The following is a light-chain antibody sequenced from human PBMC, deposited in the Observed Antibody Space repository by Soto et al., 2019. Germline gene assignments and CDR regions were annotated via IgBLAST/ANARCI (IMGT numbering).Light chain of an antibody. CDR3: CLYAGSTTVV. V-gene: IGLV2-23*03. CDR1: SSDVGSYNL. CDR2: EGS. J-gene: IGLJ2*01. Sequence: QSALTQPASVSGSPGQSITISCTGTSSDVGSYNLVSWYQQHPGKAPKLMIYEGSKRPSGLSNRFSGSKSGNTASLTISGLQAEDEADYYCCLYAGSTTVVFGGGTKLTVL.